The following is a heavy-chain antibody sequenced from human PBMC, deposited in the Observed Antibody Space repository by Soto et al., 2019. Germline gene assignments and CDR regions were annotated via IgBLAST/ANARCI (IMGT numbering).Heavy chain of an antibody. D-gene: IGHD3-22*01. CDR1: GGEFTGYY. Sequence: PSEPLSVTWAIYGGEFTGYYSNCIRQPPEKGLEWIGEINHSGSTHYNPSLKSRVTLSVDTSKNQFSLKLSSVTAADTAVYYCASRSGYKTFDIWGQGTMVT. V-gene: IGHV4-34*01. J-gene: IGHJ3*02. CDR2: INHSGST. CDR3: ASRSGYKTFDI.